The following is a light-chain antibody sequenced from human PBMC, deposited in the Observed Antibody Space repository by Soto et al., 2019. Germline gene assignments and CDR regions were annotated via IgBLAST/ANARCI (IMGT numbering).Light chain of an antibody. Sequence: EISMTQSPATLSVSPGERAALSCRASQSVGANLAWYQQKPGQPPRLLIYGASTRATGIPARFSGSGSGTEFTLTISSLQSGDFAVYYCQQYNKWPPYTFGQGTKVDIK. J-gene: IGKJ2*01. CDR2: GAS. CDR1: QSVGAN. CDR3: QQYNKWPPYT. V-gene: IGKV3-15*01.